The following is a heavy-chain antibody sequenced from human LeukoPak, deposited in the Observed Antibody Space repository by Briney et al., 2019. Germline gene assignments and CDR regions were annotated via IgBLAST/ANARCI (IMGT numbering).Heavy chain of an antibody. J-gene: IGHJ3*02. CDR2: ISYDGSNK. CDR1: GFTFSSYG. CDR3: AKQYRMSSSRDRRVHAFDI. Sequence: PGRSLRLSCAASGFTFSSYGMHWVRQAPGKGLEWVAVISYDGSNKYYADSVKGRFTISRDNSKNTLYLQMNSLRAEDTAVYYCAKQYRMSSSRDRRVHAFDIWGQGTMVTVSS. V-gene: IGHV3-30*18. D-gene: IGHD6-13*01.